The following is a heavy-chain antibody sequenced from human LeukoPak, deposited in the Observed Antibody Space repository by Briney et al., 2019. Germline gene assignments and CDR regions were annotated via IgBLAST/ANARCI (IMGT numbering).Heavy chain of an antibody. V-gene: IGHV3-66*01. J-gene: IGHJ4*02. CDR2: IYTGGST. Sequence: PGGSLRLSCAASGFTFSSYSMNWVRQAPGKGLEWVSVIYTGGSTYYADSVKGRFTISRDNSKNTLYLQMSSLRPEDTAVYYCARDYGDCWGQGTLVTVSS. CDR1: GFTFSSYS. CDR3: ARDYGDC. D-gene: IGHD3-10*01.